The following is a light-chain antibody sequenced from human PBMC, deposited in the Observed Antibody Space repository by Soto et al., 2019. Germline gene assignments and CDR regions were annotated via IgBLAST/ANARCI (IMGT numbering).Light chain of an antibody. CDR1: QSVSNSY. CDR2: DAS. J-gene: IGKJ4*01. CDR3: QQYGSSVLT. Sequence: EIVLTQSPGTVSLSPGERATLSCRASQSVSNSYLAWYQQKPGQAPRLLIYDASSRATGIPDRFSGSGSGTDFTLTISRLEPEDFAVYYCQQYGSSVLTFG. V-gene: IGKV3-20*01.